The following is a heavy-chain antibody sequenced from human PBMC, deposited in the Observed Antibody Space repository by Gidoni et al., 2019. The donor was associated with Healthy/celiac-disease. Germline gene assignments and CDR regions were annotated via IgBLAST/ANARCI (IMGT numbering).Heavy chain of an antibody. CDR2: ISSSSSYI. V-gene: IGHV3-21*01. D-gene: IGHD3-10*01. J-gene: IGHJ6*02. CDR3: ARAEITMVRGVYYYGMDV. CDR1: GFTFSSYS. Sequence: EVQLVESGGGLVKPGGSLRLSCAASGFTFSSYSMNWVRQAPGKGLEWVSSISSSSSYIYYADSVKGRFTISRDNAKNSLYLQMNSLRAEDTAVYYCARAEITMVRGVYYYGMDVWGQGTTVTVSS.